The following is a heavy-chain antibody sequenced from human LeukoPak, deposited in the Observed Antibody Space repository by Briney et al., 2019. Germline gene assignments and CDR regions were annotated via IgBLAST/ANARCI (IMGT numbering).Heavy chain of an antibody. Sequence: GRSLRLSCTTSGFTFGDYAMTWVRQAPGKGLEGVGFIRNKAYGETTEYAASVKGRFTISRDDSKSIAYLQMNSLKTEDTAVYYCSRVAFWVQNNDFWSGYPDYWGQGTLVTVSS. CDR1: GFTFGDYA. D-gene: IGHD3-3*01. J-gene: IGHJ4*02. CDR3: SRVAFWVQNNDFWSGYPDY. V-gene: IGHV3-49*04. CDR2: IRNKAYGETT.